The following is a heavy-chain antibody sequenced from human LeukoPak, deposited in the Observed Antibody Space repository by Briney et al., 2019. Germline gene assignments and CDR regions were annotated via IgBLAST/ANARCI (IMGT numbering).Heavy chain of an antibody. J-gene: IGHJ4*02. CDR1: GFTFSSYA. D-gene: IGHD6-19*01. CDR3: AIAIAVAGTYYFDY. V-gene: IGHV3-23*01. Sequence: GGSLRLSCAASGFTFSSYAMSWVRQAPGKGLKWVSAISGSGGSTYYADSVKGRFTISRDNPKNTLYLQMNSLRAEDTAVYYCAIAIAVAGTYYFDYWGQGTLVTVSS. CDR2: ISGSGGST.